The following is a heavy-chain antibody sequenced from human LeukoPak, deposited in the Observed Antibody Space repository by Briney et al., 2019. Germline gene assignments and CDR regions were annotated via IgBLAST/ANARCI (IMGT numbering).Heavy chain of an antibody. CDR2: INPNSGGT. D-gene: IGHD4-17*01. CDR1: GYTFTGYY. CDR3: ARDYGDYYYMDV. J-gene: IGHJ6*03. V-gene: IGHV1-2*02. Sequence: ASVKVSCKASGYTFTGYYMHWVRQAPGQGLEWMGWINPNSGGTNYAQKFQGRVTMTRDTSISTAYMELSRLRSDDTAVYYCARDYGDYYYMDVWGKGTTVTVSS.